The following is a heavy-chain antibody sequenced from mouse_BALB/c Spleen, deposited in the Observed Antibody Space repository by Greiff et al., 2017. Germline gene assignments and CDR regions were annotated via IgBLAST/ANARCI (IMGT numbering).Heavy chain of an antibody. CDR1: GFSLTSYG. V-gene: IGHV2-9*02. Sequence: VHLVESGPGLVAPSQSLSITCTVSGFSLTSYGVHWVRQPPGKGLEWLGVIWAGGSTNYNSALMSRLSISKDNSKSQVFLKMNSLQTDDTAMYYCARDDYGSTFWSPFAYWGQGTLVTVSA. J-gene: IGHJ3*01. CDR3: ARDDYGSTFWSPFAY. D-gene: IGHD1-1*01. CDR2: IWAGGST.